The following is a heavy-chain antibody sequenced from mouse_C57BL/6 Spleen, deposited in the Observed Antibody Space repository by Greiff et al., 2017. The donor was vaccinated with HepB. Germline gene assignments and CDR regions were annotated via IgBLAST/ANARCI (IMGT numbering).Heavy chain of an antibody. CDR2: IDPSDSET. Sequence: QVQLQQPGAELVRPGSSVKLSCKASGYTFTSYWMHWVKQRPIQGLEWIGNIDPSDSETHYNQKFKDKATLTVDKSSSTAYMQRSSLTSEDSAVYYCARFPLTGTGGYFDVWGTGTTVTVSS. V-gene: IGHV1-52*01. D-gene: IGHD4-1*01. CDR3: ARFPLTGTGGYFDV. J-gene: IGHJ1*03. CDR1: GYTFTSYW.